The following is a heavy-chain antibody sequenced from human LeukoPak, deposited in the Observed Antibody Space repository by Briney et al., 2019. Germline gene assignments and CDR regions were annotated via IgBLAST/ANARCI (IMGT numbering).Heavy chain of an antibody. Sequence: ASVKVSCKASGYTFTSYGISWVRQAPGQGPECMGWINPYNGNTNYAPKVQGRVTMTTDTSTSTAYLELRSLRSDDTAIYYCAREIYGRFDYWGQGTLVTVSS. J-gene: IGHJ4*02. V-gene: IGHV1-18*01. CDR3: AREIYGRFDY. D-gene: IGHD4-17*01. CDR1: GYTFTSYG. CDR2: INPYNGNT.